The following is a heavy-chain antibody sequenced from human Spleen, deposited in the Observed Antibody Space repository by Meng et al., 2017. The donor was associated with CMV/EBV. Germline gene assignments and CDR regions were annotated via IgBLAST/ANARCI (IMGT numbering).Heavy chain of an antibody. V-gene: IGHV4-39*01. CDR2: IYYSGST. J-gene: IGHJ5*02. D-gene: IGHD6-19*01. Sequence: SGGSIRSSSSYWGWIRQPPGKGLEWIGSIYYSGSTYYKPSLKSRVTISVDTSKNQFSLKLSSVTAADTAVYYCARQTQWLDDHWFDPWGQGTLVTVSS. CDR1: GGSIRSSSSY. CDR3: ARQTQWLDDHWFDP.